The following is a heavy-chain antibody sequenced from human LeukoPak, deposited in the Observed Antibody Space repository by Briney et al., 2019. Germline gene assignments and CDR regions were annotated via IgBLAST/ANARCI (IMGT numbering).Heavy chain of an antibody. CDR2: MDQDGSEI. D-gene: IGHD4-23*01. Sequence: GGSLRLSCAGSGFTFGGYWMSWVRQAPGKGPEWVANMDQDGSEINYLDSVKGRFTISRDNAKNALYLWMNSLRADDTAVYYCARDRGYSTFDSWGKGVLVTVSS. J-gene: IGHJ4*02. CDR1: GFTFGGYW. CDR3: ARDRGYSTFDS. V-gene: IGHV3-7*01.